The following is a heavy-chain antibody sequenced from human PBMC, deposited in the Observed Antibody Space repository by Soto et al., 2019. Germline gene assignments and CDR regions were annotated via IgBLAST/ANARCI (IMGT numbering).Heavy chain of an antibody. D-gene: IGHD2-21*01. CDR1: GFSFRDYF. Sequence: GESLKISCAASGFSFRDYFMSWLRQAPGKGLEWVSYIGPYGNSIYYADSVKDRFTISRDDATKSLHLHMNSLRTDDTDVYYCARDDHTYGVYWGQGTPVTVSS. V-gene: IGHV3-11*01. J-gene: IGHJ4*02. CDR3: ARDDHTYGVY. CDR2: IGPYGNSI.